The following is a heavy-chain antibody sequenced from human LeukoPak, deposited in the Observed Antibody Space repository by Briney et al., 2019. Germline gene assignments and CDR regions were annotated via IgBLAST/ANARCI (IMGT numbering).Heavy chain of an antibody. J-gene: IGHJ5*02. CDR2: INPNSGGT. CDR1: GYTFTGYY. Sequence: ASGKVSCKASGYTFTGYYMHWVRQAPGQGLEWMGWINPNSGGTNYAQKCQGRVTMTRDTPISTAYMELSRLRSDDTAVYYCARGRVTIFGVVTLRGEFDPWGQGTLVTVSS. CDR3: ARGRVTIFGVVTLRGEFDP. V-gene: IGHV1-2*02. D-gene: IGHD3-3*01.